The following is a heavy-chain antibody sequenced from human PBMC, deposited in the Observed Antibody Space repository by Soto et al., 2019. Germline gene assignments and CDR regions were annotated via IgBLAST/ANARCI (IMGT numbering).Heavy chain of an antibody. V-gene: IGHV4-38-2*01. CDR3: ARVEVAFLEWLSPNWFDP. Sequence: SLTCAVSGYSISSGYYWGWIRQPPGKGLEWIGSIYHSGSTYYNPSLKSRVTISVDTSKNQFSLKLSSVTAADTAVYYCARVEVAFLEWLSPNWFDPWGQGTLVTVS. J-gene: IGHJ5*02. CDR1: GYSISSGYY. CDR2: IYHSGST. D-gene: IGHD3-3*02.